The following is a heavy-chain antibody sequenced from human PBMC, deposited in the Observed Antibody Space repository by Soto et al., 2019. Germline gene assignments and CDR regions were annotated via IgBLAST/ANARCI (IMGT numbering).Heavy chain of an antibody. CDR1: GYTFSSYG. Sequence: ASVKVSCKAAGYTFSSYGISRVRQAPGQGLEWMGWISAYNGNTNYAQKLQGRVTMTTDTSTSTAYMELRSLRSDDTAVYYCAREGYCSSSSRSHYYYYYGMDVWGQGTTVTVSS. D-gene: IGHD2-2*01. V-gene: IGHV1-18*01. J-gene: IGHJ6*02. CDR3: AREGYCSSSSRSHYYYYYGMDV. CDR2: ISAYNGNT.